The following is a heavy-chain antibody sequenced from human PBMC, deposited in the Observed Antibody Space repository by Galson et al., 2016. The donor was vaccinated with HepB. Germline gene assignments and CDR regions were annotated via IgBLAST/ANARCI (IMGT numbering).Heavy chain of an antibody. CDR2: INSDGSST. CDR3: AGDEAFGVVISYYYGKDV. V-gene: IGHV3-74*01. J-gene: IGHJ6*02. D-gene: IGHD3-3*01. CDR1: EFTFSSYW. Sequence: SLRLSCAASEFTFSSYWMHWVRQAPGKGLVWVSRINSDGSSTNYADSVKGRFTISRDNAKNTLYLQMNSLRAEDTAVYYCAGDEAFGVVISYYYGKDVWGQGTTVTVSS.